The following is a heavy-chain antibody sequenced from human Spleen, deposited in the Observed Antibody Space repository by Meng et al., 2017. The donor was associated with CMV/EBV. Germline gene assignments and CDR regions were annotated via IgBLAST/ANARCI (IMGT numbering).Heavy chain of an antibody. CDR3: ARGDYEVHY. CDR2: ITSSSNYI. Sequence: GESLKISCAASGFSFSDYYMTWIRQAPGKGLEWVSSITSSSNYIYYADSVKGRFTISRDNAKNSLYLQMNSLRAEDTAVYYCARGDYEVHYWGQGTLVTVSS. V-gene: IGHV3-11*05. CDR1: GFSFSDYY. J-gene: IGHJ4*02. D-gene: IGHD4-17*01.